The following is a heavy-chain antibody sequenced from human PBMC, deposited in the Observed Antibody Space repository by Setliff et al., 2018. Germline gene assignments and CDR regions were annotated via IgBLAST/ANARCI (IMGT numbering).Heavy chain of an antibody. D-gene: IGHD5-12*01. CDR2: FDPEDGET. V-gene: IGHV1-24*01. J-gene: IGHJ6*02. Sequence: ASVKVSCKVSGYTLTELSMHWVRQAPGKGLEWMGGFDPEDGETIYAQVRDRVTMTRDTSISTAYMELSRLRSDDTAVYYCARDPASSGYDTYYYYYYGMDVWGQGTTVTVSS. CDR1: GYTLTELS. CDR3: ARDPASSGYDTYYYYYYGMDV.